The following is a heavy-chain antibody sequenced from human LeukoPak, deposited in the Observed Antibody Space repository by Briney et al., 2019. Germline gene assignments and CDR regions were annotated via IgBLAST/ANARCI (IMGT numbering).Heavy chain of an antibody. Sequence: PGGSLRLSCAASGFTFSSYARSWVRQAPGKGLEWVSAISGSGGSTYYADSVKGRFTISRDNSKNTLYLQMNSLRAEDTAVYYCVLRYYYDSSGLVSDYWGRGTLVTVSS. D-gene: IGHD3-22*01. CDR2: ISGSGGST. J-gene: IGHJ4*02. V-gene: IGHV3-23*01. CDR1: GFTFSSYA. CDR3: VLRYYYDSSGLVSDY.